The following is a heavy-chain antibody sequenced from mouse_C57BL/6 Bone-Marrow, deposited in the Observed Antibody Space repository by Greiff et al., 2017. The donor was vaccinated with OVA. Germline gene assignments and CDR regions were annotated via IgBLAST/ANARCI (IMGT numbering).Heavy chain of an antibody. V-gene: IGHV7-1*01. CDR1: GFTFSDFY. CDR3: ARDYDYDVDYYAMDY. CDR2: SRNKANDYTT. D-gene: IGHD2-4*01. Sequence: EVKVEESGGGLVQSGRSLRLSCATSGFTFSDFYMEWVRQAPGKGLEWIAASRNKANDYTTEYSASVKGRFIVSRDTSQSILYLQMNALRAEDTAIYYCARDYDYDVDYYAMDYWGQGTSVTVSS. J-gene: IGHJ4*01.